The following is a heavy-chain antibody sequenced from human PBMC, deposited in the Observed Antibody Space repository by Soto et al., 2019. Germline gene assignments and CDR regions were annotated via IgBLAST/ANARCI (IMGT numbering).Heavy chain of an antibody. Sequence: EVQLLESWGGLVQPGGSLRLSCAASGFTFSSYAMSWVRQAPGKGLEWVSAISGSGGSTYYADSVKGRFTISRDNSKNTLYLQMNSLRAEDTAVYYCAKPLGRRDGYNLFSYWGQGTLVTVSS. J-gene: IGHJ4*02. D-gene: IGHD5-12*01. CDR2: ISGSGGST. CDR1: GFTFSSYA. V-gene: IGHV3-23*01. CDR3: AKPLGRRDGYNLFSY.